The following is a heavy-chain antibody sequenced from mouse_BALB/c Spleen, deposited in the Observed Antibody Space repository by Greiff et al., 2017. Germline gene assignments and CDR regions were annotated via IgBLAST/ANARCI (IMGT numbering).Heavy chain of an antibody. V-gene: IGHV1S135*01. J-gene: IGHJ2*01. Sequence: VHVKQSGPELVKPGASVKISCKASGYAFTSYNMYWVKQSHGKSLEWIGYIDPYNGGTSYNQKFKGKATLTVDKSSSTAYMHLNSLTSEDSAVYYCARGYYGSSYGYFDYWGQGTTLTVSS. CDR1: GYAFTSYN. CDR3: ARGYYGSSYGYFDY. D-gene: IGHD1-1*01. CDR2: IDPYNGGT.